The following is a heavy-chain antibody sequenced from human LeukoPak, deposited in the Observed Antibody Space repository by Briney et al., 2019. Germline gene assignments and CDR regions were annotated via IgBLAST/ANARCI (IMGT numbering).Heavy chain of an antibody. D-gene: IGHD5-12*01. Sequence: SETLSLTCAVYGGSFSGYYWSWIRQPPGKGLEWIGEINHSGSTNYNPSLKSRVTISVDTSKNQFSLKLSSVTAADTAVYYCARGDSIVATITYGGQGTLATAPS. CDR3: ARGDSIVATITY. J-gene: IGHJ4*02. CDR2: INHSGST. CDR1: GGSFSGYY. V-gene: IGHV4-34*01.